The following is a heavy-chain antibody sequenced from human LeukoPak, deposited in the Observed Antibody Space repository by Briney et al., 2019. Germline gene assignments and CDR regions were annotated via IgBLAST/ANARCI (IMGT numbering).Heavy chain of an antibody. CDR3: ARLSFGLYYYDSSGYQPAFDI. D-gene: IGHD3-22*01. V-gene: IGHV5-51*01. J-gene: IGHJ3*02. CDR1: GYSFTSYW. CDR2: IYPGDSDT. Sequence: GESLKISCKGSGYSFTSYWIGWVRQMPGKGLEWMGIIYPGDSDTRYSPSFQGQVTISADKPISTAYLQWSSLKASDTAMYYCARLSFGLYYYDSSGYQPAFDIWGQGTMVTVSS.